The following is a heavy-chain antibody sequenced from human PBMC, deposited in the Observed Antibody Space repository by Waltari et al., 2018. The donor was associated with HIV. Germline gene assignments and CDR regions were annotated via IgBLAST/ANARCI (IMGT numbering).Heavy chain of an antibody. V-gene: IGHV3-30*18. J-gene: IGHJ5*02. CDR2: ISYDGSNK. CDR1: GFTFSSYG. D-gene: IGHD4-4*01. Sequence: QVQLVESGGGVVQPGRSLRLSCAASGFTFSSYGLPWLGQAPGKGLEGVAVISYDGSNKYYADSVKGRFTISRDNSKNTLYLQMNSLRAEDTAVYYCAKDTGVTTRLGWFDPWGQGTLVTVSS. CDR3: AKDTGVTTRLGWFDP.